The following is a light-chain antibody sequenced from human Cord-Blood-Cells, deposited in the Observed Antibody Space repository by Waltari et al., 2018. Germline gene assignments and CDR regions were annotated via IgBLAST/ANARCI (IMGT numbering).Light chain of an antibody. J-gene: IGLJ1*01. CDR1: SSDVGGYNY. CDR2: DVS. Sequence: QSALTQPRSVSGSPGQSVPISCTGTSSDVGGYNYVSWYQQHPGKAPKLMIYDVSKRPSVLPDRFSGSKSGTTASLTISGLQAEDEADYYCCSYAGSYVFGTGTKVTVL. V-gene: IGLV2-11*01. CDR3: CSYAGSYV.